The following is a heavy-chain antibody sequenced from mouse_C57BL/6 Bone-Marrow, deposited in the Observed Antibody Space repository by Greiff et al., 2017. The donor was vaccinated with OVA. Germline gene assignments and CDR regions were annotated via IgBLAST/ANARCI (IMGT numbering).Heavy chain of an antibody. CDR2: IYPGNSDT. CDR1: GYTFTSYW. D-gene: IGHD1-1*01. Sequence: VQLQQSGPVLARPGASVKMSCKTSGYTFTSYWMHWVKQRPGQGLEWIGAIYPGNSDTSYNQKFKGKAKLTAVTSASTAYRELSSLTNEDSAVYYCTRLYYYGSSYDWYFDVWGTGTTVTVSS. V-gene: IGHV1-5*01. CDR3: TRLYYYGSSYDWYFDV. J-gene: IGHJ1*03.